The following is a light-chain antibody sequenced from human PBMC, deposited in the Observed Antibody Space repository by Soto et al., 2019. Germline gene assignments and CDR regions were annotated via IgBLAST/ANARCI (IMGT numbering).Light chain of an antibody. CDR2: WAF. J-gene: IGKJ2*01. Sequence: DIVMTQSPDSLAVSLGERATINCKSSQTLLFTANNKNYLGWFQHKPGQPPKLLIHWAFTRASGVPNRFSGSGSGTDFTLTISSLQAEDVAVYYCQQYYTTPHTFGQGTKLEIK. CDR1: QTLLFTANNKNY. CDR3: QQYYTTPHT. V-gene: IGKV4-1*01.